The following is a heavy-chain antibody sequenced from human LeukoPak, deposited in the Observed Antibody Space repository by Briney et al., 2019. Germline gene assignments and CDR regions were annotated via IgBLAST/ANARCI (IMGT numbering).Heavy chain of an antibody. V-gene: IGHV1-2*06. J-gene: IGHJ4*02. CDR2: INPNSGGT. D-gene: IGHD4-17*01. CDR1: GYTFTGYY. CDR3: ARAGGDDYGDYGYFDY. Sequence: ASVRVSCKASGYTFTGYYMHWVRQAPGQGLEWMGRINPNSGGTNYAQKFQGRVTMTRDTSISTAYMELSRLRSDDTAVYYCARAGGDDYGDYGYFDYWGQGTLVTVSS.